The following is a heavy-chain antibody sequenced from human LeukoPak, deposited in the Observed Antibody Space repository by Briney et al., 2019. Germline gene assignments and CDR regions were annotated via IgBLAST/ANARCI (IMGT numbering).Heavy chain of an antibody. CDR1: GGSFSGYY. Sequence: SETLSLTCAVYGGSFSGYYWSWIRQPPGKGLEWIGEINHSGSINYNPSLKSRVTISVDTSKNQFSLKLSSLTPADTVVYYCARGVKGDYVWGSYLYPTGARRNYFDYWGQGTLVTVSS. J-gene: IGHJ4*02. CDR2: INHSGSI. V-gene: IGHV4-34*01. CDR3: ARGVKGDYVWGSYLYPTGARRNYFDY. D-gene: IGHD3-16*02.